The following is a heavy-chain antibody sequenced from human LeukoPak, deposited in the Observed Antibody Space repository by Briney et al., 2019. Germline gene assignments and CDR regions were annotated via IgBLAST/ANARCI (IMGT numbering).Heavy chain of an antibody. CDR2: ISADNGNT. CDR3: ARDKGTTVTTYYYYGMDV. J-gene: IGHJ6*02. V-gene: IGHV1-18*01. D-gene: IGHD4-17*01. CDR1: GYSFTSYG. Sequence: ASVKVSCKASGYSFTSYGISWVRQAPGQGLEWMGWISADNGNTNYAQKLQGRVTMTTDTSTSTAYMELRSLRSDDTAVYYCARDKGTTVTTYYYYGMDVWGQGTTVTVSS.